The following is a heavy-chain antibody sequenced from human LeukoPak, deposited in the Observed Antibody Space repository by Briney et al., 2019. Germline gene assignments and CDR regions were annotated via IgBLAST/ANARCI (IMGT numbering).Heavy chain of an antibody. D-gene: IGHD6-13*01. Sequence: SETLSLTCTVSGGSISSYYWSWIRQPPGKGLEWIGYIYYSGSTNYNPSLKSRVTISVDTSKNQFSLKLSSVTAADTAVYYCASTSSSCYNDYYYYMDVWGKGTTVTVSS. V-gene: IGHV4-59*01. J-gene: IGHJ6*03. CDR1: GGSISSYY. CDR2: IYYSGST. CDR3: ASTSSSCYNDYYYYMDV.